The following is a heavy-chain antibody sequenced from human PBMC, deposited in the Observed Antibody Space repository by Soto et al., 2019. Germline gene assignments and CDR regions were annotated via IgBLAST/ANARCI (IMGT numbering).Heavy chain of an antibody. D-gene: IGHD5-12*01. CDR1: GGSITNYY. Sequence: KSWETLSLTCTISGGSITNYYWSWIRQPPGKGLEWIGYVYYSGSTKYNPSLESRVTISADTSKNQFSLRVTSVTAADTAVYYCAKYRLSDADGYTLDFWGQGIQVTVSS. CDR3: AKYRLSDADGYTLDF. CDR2: VYYSGST. J-gene: IGHJ4*02. V-gene: IGHV4-59*01.